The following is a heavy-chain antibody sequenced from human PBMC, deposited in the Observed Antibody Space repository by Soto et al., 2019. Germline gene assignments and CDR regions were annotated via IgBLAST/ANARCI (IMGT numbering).Heavy chain of an antibody. Sequence: SETLSLTCTVSGGSISSGGYYWIWIRQHPGKGLEWIGYIYYSGSTYYNPSLKSRVTISVDTSKNQFSLKPSSVTAADTAVYYCARVSGISRIDYWGQGTLVTVSS. CDR3: ARVSGISRIDY. D-gene: IGHD3-10*01. J-gene: IGHJ4*02. CDR2: IYYSGST. V-gene: IGHV4-31*03. CDR1: GGSISSGGYY.